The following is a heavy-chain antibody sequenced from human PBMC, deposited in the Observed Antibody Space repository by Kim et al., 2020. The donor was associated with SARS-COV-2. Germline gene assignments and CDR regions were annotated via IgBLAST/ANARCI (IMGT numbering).Heavy chain of an antibody. J-gene: IGHJ4*02. D-gene: IGHD6-25*01. CDR3: ARGRGAAALGGY. CDR1: GGSFSGYY. Sequence: SETLSLTCAVYGGSFSGYYWSWIRQPPGKGLEWIGEINHSGSTNYNPSLKSRVTISVDTSKNQFSLKLSSVTAADTAVYYCARGRGAAALGGYWGQGTLV. CDR2: INHSGST. V-gene: IGHV4-34*01.